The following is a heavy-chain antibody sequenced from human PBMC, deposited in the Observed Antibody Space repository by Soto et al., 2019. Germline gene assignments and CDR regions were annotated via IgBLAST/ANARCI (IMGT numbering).Heavy chain of an antibody. CDR2: IWYDGSNK. CDR1: GFTFSSYG. CDR3: ERGSSTSRDFDY. J-gene: IGHJ4*02. Sequence: QVQLVESGGGVVQPGRSLRLSCAASGFTFSSYGMHWVRQAPGKGLERVAVIWYDGSNKYYADSVKGRFTISRDNSKNTLYLQMNSLRAEDTAVYYCERGSSTSRDFDYWGQGTLVTVSS. D-gene: IGHD2-2*01. V-gene: IGHV3-33*01.